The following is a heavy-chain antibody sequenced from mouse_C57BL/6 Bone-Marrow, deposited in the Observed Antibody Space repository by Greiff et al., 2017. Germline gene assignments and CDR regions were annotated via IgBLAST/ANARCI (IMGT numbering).Heavy chain of an antibody. CDR3: ARLAVVVPYAMDY. Sequence: QVKLQQSGPELVKPGASVKLSCKASGYTFTSYDINWVKQRPGKGLEWIGWIYPRDGSNKYNEKFKGKATLTGDTASSTAYMELHSLTSEDSAVYFCARLAVVVPYAMDYWGQGTSVTVSS. CDR2: IYPRDGSN. J-gene: IGHJ4*01. V-gene: IGHV1-85*01. CDR1: GYTFTSYD. D-gene: IGHD1-1*01.